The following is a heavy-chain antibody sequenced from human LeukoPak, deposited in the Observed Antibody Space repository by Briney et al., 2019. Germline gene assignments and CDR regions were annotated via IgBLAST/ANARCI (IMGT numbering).Heavy chain of an antibody. CDR2: IYYSGRTNYRST. V-gene: IGHV4-59*01. J-gene: IGHJ2*01. Sequence: SETLSLTCTVSGGSISNYYWSWIRQPPGKGLELIGYIYYSGRTNYRSTNYNPSLNNRVTMSVDTSKNQFSLSLSSVTPTDTAVYYCARDIRDGTQGADWYFDLWGRGTLVTVSS. D-gene: IGHD5-24*01. CDR3: ARDIRDGTQGADWYFDL. CDR1: GGSISNYY.